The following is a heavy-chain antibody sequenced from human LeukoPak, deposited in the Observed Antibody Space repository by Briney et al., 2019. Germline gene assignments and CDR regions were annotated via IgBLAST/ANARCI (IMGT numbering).Heavy chain of an antibody. Sequence: GASVKVSCKVSGYTLTELSMHWVRQAPGQGLEWMGGIIPIFGTANYAQKFQGRVTITADESTSTAYMELSSLRSEDTAVYYCAREGVGYSSSSGSVYWFDPWGQGTLVTVSS. CDR1: GYTLTELS. D-gene: IGHD6-6*01. J-gene: IGHJ5*02. CDR3: AREGVGYSSSSGSVYWFDP. CDR2: IIPIFGTA. V-gene: IGHV1-69*13.